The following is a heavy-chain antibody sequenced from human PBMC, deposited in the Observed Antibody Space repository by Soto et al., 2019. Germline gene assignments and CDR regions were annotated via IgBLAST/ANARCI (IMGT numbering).Heavy chain of an antibody. CDR3: ARDLKQWLVGPFDY. CDR2: ISYDGSNK. J-gene: IGHJ4*02. V-gene: IGHV3-30-3*01. D-gene: IGHD6-19*01. CDR1: GFTFSSYA. Sequence: QVQLVESGGGVVQPGRSLRLSCAASGFTFSSYAMHWVRQAPGKGLEWVAVISYDGSNKYYADSVKGRFTISRDNSKNTLYLQMNSLRAEDTAVYYCARDLKQWLVGPFDYWGQGTLVTVSS.